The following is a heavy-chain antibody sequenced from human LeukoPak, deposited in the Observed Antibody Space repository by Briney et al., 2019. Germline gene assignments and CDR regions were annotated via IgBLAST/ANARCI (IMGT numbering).Heavy chain of an antibody. CDR2: ISYDGSNK. D-gene: IGHD6-19*01. V-gene: IGHV3-30*18. CDR1: GFTFSSYG. CDR3: AKGRGYSSGAFDY. J-gene: IGHJ4*02. Sequence: GGSLRLSCAASGFTFSSYGMHWVRRAPGKGLEWVAVISYDGSNKYYADSVKGRFTISRDNSKNTLYLQKNSLRAEDTAVYYCAKGRGYSSGAFDYWGQGTLVTVSS.